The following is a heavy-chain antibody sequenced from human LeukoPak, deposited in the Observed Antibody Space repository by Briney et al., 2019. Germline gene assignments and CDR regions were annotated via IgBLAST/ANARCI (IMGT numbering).Heavy chain of an antibody. J-gene: IGHJ4*02. V-gene: IGHV3-33*01. Sequence: GGSLRLSCTASGFNFGSDAMHWVRKAPGKGLEWVAFLWNDGTNDHYADSVKGRFTISRDNSKNTVWLQMNSLRVEDTAVYYCARDPSGSGWSLNSWGQGTLVTVSS. D-gene: IGHD6-19*01. CDR3: ARDPSGSGWSLNS. CDR1: GFNFGSDA. CDR2: LWNDGTND.